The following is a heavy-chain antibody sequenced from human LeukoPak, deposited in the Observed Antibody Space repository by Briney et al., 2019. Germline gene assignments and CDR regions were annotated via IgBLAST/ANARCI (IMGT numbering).Heavy chain of an antibody. CDR1: GFTFSSYA. CDR3: ARDSSSWYSQGWFDP. CDR2: ISSNGGST. J-gene: IGHJ5*02. Sequence: GGSLRLSCAASGFTFSSYAMHWVRQAPGKGLEYVSAISSNGGSTYYANSVKGRFTISRDDSKNTLYLQMGSLRAEDMAVYYCARDSSSWYSQGWFDPWGRGTLVTVSS. D-gene: IGHD6-13*01. V-gene: IGHV3-64*01.